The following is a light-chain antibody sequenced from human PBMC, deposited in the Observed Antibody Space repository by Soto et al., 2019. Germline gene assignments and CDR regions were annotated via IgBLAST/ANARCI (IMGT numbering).Light chain of an antibody. CDR1: QSVTSSY. V-gene: IGKV3-20*01. CDR2: GAS. J-gene: IGKJ4*01. Sequence: IVLTQSPGTLSLSPGERATLSCRASQSVTSSYLAWYQQKPGQAPRLLIYGASSRATGIPDRFSGSGSGTDFTLTISRLEPEDFAVYYCQQYVTSPLTCGGGTKVEIK. CDR3: QQYVTSPLT.